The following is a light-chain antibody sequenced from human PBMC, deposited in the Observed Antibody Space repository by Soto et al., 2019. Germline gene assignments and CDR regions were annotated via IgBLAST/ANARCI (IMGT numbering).Light chain of an antibody. CDR1: SSNIGAGYD. Sequence: QSVLTQPPSVSGAPGQRVTISCTGSSSNIGAGYDVHWYQQLPGTAPKLLTYGNSNRPSGVPDRFSGSKSGTSASLAITGLQAEDEADYYCQSDDSTSYVFGPGTKVTVL. V-gene: IGLV1-40*01. CDR3: QSDDSTSYV. J-gene: IGLJ1*01. CDR2: GNS.